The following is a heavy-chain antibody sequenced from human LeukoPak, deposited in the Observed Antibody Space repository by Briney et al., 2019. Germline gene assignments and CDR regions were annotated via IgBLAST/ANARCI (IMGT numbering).Heavy chain of an antibody. D-gene: IGHD6-19*01. Sequence: GGSLRLSCAASGFTFSTYAMSWVRQAPGKGLEWVSSISGGGETTHYAESVKGRFTISRDNSKNTLYLQMNSLRVEDTAIYYCAKEVENSSGWYSHFDYWGQGTLVTVSS. V-gene: IGHV3-23*01. CDR1: GFTFSTYA. CDR3: AKEVENSSGWYSHFDY. CDR2: ISGGGETT. J-gene: IGHJ4*02.